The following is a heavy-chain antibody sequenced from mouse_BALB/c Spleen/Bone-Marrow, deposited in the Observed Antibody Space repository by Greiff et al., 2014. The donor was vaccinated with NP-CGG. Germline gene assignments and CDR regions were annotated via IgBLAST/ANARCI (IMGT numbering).Heavy chain of an antibody. V-gene: IGHV1-39*01. J-gene: IGHJ2*01. D-gene: IGHD2-2*01. CDR3: ATRYYGYDDYFDY. Sequence: EVKLQESGPELEKPGASVKISCKASGYSFTGYNMNWVKQSNGKSLEWIGNIDPYYGGTSYNQKFKGKATLTVDKSSSTAYMQLKSLTSEDSAVYCCATRYYGYDDYFDYWGQGTTLTVSS. CDR1: GYSFTGYN. CDR2: IDPYYGGT.